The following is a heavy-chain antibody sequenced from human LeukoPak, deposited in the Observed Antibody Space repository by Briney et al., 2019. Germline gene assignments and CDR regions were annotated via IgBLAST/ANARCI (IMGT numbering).Heavy chain of an antibody. Sequence: PSETLSLTCTVSGGSISSSSYYWGWIRQPPGKGLEWIGSIYYSGSTYYNPSLKSRVTISVDTSKNQFSLKLSSVTAADTAVYYCARGAEGSSSYYYYYYMGVWGKGTTVTVSS. CDR1: GGSISSSSYY. D-gene: IGHD6-6*01. CDR3: ARGAEGSSSYYYYYYMGV. CDR2: IYYSGST. J-gene: IGHJ6*03. V-gene: IGHV4-39*07.